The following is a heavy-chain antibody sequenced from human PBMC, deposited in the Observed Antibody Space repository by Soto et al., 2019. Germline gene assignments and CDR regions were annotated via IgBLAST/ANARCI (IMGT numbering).Heavy chain of an antibody. D-gene: IGHD2-2*01. CDR3: ARISAIYYYLDD. CDR1: GGSISNYDFY. J-gene: IGHJ4*02. CDR2: IYSSGST. Sequence: TLSLTCTVSGGSISNYDFYWSWIRQPPGKGLEWIGYIYSSGSTYYNPSLKRRVTISVDTSKNQFSLKLSTVTAADTAVYYCARISAIYYYLDDWGQGTLVTVSS. V-gene: IGHV4-30-4*01.